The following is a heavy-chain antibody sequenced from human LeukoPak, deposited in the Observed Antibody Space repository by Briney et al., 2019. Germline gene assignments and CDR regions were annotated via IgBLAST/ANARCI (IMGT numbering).Heavy chain of an antibody. J-gene: IGHJ4*02. CDR1: GGSISSYY. Sequence: PSETLSLTCTVSGGSISSYYWSWIRQAPGEGLEWIGYIYYSGNTNYNPSLQSRVTISVDTSKNQFSLKLSSVTAADTAVYYCARSGTLTGYLFWGQGTLVTVSS. D-gene: IGHD3-9*01. CDR2: IYYSGNT. CDR3: ARSGTLTGYLF. V-gene: IGHV4-59*01.